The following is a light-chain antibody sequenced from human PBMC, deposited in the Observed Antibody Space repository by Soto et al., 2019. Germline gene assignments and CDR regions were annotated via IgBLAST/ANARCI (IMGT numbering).Light chain of an antibody. CDR1: QSISNY. CDR3: QQTFSTPIT. V-gene: IGKV1-39*01. Sequence: DFQMTQSPSSLSACVGDRVTITCRASQSISNYLNWYQQKPGKAPKLLINVASSLQSGVPPRFSGSGSGTDFTLTISDLQPEDFATYYCQQTFSTPITFGKGTRLEIK. CDR2: VAS. J-gene: IGKJ5*01.